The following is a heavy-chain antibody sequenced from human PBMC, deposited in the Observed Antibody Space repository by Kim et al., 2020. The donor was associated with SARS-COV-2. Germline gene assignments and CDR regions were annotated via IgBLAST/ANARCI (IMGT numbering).Heavy chain of an antibody. CDR2: IATAGDT. CDR3: ARGSRGGSAIFGVVIIDPYGMDV. Sequence: GGSLRLSCAASGFTFSSYDMHWVRQATGKGLEWVSAIATAGDTYYPGSVKGRFTISRKNAKNSLYLQMNSLRTGDTAVYYCARGSRGGSAIFGVVIIDPYGMDVWGQGTTVTVSS. D-gene: IGHD3-3*01. V-gene: IGHV3-13*04. J-gene: IGHJ6*02. CDR1: GFTFSSYD.